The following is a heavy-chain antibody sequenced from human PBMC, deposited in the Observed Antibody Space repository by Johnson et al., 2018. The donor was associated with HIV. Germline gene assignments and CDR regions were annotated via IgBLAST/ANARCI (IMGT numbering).Heavy chain of an antibody. D-gene: IGHD2-15*01. CDR2: ISSSGGGT. V-gene: IGHV3-23*04. CDR3: AKEDGVVAAMNAFDI. Sequence: VQLVESGGGLVQPGGSLRLSCAASGLTFSSFAMNWVRQAPGKGLEWVSAISSSGGGTYYADSVKGRFTISRDNSKNTLYLQMNSLRDEDTALYYCAKEDGVVAAMNAFDIWGPGTMVTVSS. CDR1: GLTFSSFA. J-gene: IGHJ3*02.